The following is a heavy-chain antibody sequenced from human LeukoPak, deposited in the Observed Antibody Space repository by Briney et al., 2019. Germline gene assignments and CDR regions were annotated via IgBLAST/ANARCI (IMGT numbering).Heavy chain of an antibody. CDR2: ISSSSSYI. J-gene: IGHJ6*03. V-gene: IGHV3-21*04. CDR3: ARKVGATTWLYYYYYYMDV. Sequence: GGSLRLSCAASGFTFSSYSMNWVRQAPGKGLEWVSSISSSSSYIYYADSVKGRFTISRDNAKNSLYLQMNSLRAEDTAVYYCARKVGATTWLYYYYYYMDVWGKGTTVTISS. CDR1: GFTFSSYS. D-gene: IGHD1-26*01.